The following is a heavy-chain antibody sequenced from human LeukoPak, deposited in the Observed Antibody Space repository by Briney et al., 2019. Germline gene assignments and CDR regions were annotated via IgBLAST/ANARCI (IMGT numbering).Heavy chain of an antibody. CDR2: TYSGGTT. J-gene: IGHJ4*02. CDR3: ARDRYYDSSGYYRLDY. V-gene: IGHV3-53*01. Sequence: QSGGSLRLSCAASGFTVSSNYMSWVRQAPGKGLEWVSVTYSGGTTYYADSVKGRFTISRDNSKNTLYLQMNSLRAEDAAVYYCARDRYYDSSGYYRLDYWGQGTLVTVSS. CDR1: GFTVSSNY. D-gene: IGHD3-22*01.